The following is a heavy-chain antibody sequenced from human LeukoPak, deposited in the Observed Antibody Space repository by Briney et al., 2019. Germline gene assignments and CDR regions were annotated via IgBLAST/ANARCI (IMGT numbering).Heavy chain of an antibody. V-gene: IGHV3-23*01. CDR1: GFTFSNYG. Sequence: GGSLRLSCAASGFTFSNYGMSWVRQAPGKGLQWVSGISASAGTYYANSVKGRSTISRDNSKNTLYLQMNNLRAEDTAVYYCARLRIPNMHCFDKWGQGTLVTVSS. D-gene: IGHD4-17*01. CDR3: ARLRIPNMHCFDK. J-gene: IGHJ4*02. CDR2: ISASAGT.